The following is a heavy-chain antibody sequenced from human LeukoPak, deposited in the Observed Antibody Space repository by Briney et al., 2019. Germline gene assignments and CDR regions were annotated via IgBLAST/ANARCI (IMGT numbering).Heavy chain of an antibody. Sequence: GGSLRLSCTVSGFIFEDYAMHWVRQVPGKGLEWVSSITSNSGYVAYADSVKGRFSISRDNAKNSLYLQMNSLRTEDMAVYYCVQDSYAISSSVSTFASWGQGTLVTVSS. D-gene: IGHD2-2*01. J-gene: IGHJ4*02. CDR3: VQDSYAISSSVSTFAS. V-gene: IGHV3-9*03. CDR2: ITSNSGYV. CDR1: GFIFEDYA.